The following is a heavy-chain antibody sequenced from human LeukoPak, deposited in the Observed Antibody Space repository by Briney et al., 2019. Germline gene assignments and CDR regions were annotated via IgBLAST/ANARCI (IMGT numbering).Heavy chain of an antibody. Sequence: GGSLRLSCAASGFTFSSYGMHWVRQAPGKGLEWVAVISYDGSNKYYADSVKGRFTISRDNSKNTLYLQMNSLRAEDTAVYYCAKDLDYYDSSGYYAFDIWGQGTMVTVSS. D-gene: IGHD3-22*01. CDR1: GFTFSSYG. CDR2: ISYDGSNK. CDR3: AKDLDYYDSSGYYAFDI. V-gene: IGHV3-30*18. J-gene: IGHJ3*02.